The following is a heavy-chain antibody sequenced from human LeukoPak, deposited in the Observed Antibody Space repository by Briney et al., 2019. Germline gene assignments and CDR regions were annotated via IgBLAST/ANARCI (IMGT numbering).Heavy chain of an antibody. CDR2: IWYDGHTT. Sequence: GGSLRLSCAASGFTFSDYGMHWVRQAPGKGLEWVALIWYDGHTTDYGDSVKGRFTISRDNSNNTVYLQMNSLRAEDTAVYYCAKDTVIQMFGELLPIDYWGQGTLVTVSS. CDR3: AKDTVIQMFGELLPIDY. J-gene: IGHJ4*02. CDR1: GFTFSDYG. V-gene: IGHV3-30*02. D-gene: IGHD3-10*02.